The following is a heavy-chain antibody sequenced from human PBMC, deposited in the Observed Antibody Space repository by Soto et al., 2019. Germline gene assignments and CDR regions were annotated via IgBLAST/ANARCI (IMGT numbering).Heavy chain of an antibody. V-gene: IGHV4-4*02. CDR3: GRNGEYSADH. D-gene: IGHD4-17*01. CDR1: GYSIRAGYW. J-gene: IGHJ4*02. CDR2: VHHSGAT. Sequence: QVQLQESGPGLVKPSGTLSLTCAVSGYSIRAGYWWPWVRQTPGKGLEWIGEVHHSGATNYNPALGSRGTISVDKAKNQFFLSLRSLTAADAATYYCGRNGEYSADHWGRGSLVTVSS.